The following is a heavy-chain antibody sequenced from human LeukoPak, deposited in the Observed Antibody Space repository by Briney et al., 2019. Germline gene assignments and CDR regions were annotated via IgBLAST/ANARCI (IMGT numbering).Heavy chain of an antibody. CDR3: ARYCSGGSCPTRNDY. V-gene: IGHV3-23*01. Sequence: GGSLRLSCAVSGITLSNYGMSWVRQAPGKGLEWVAGLSGSGGGTNYADSVQGRFTISRDNPKNTLYLQMNSLRAEDTAVYYCARYCSGGSCPTRNDYCGQGTLVTVSS. D-gene: IGHD2-15*01. CDR1: GITLSNYG. CDR2: LSGSGGGT. J-gene: IGHJ4*02.